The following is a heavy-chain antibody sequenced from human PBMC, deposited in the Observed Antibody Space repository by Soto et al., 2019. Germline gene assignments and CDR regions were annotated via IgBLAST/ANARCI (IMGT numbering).Heavy chain of an antibody. CDR3: ARTVLGPDLLADPFVDYYYYMDV. V-gene: IGHV4-59*08. Sequence: PSETLSLTCTVSGGSISNFYWSWIRQPPGKGREWIGYVYYTGSTSYHPSLKRRVTFSADSSRGQFSLRLNSVTAADTAVYYCARTVLGPDLLADPFVDYYYYMDVWGQGTTVTVSS. D-gene: IGHD3-9*01. CDR2: VYYTGST. CDR1: GGSISNFY. J-gene: IGHJ6*03.